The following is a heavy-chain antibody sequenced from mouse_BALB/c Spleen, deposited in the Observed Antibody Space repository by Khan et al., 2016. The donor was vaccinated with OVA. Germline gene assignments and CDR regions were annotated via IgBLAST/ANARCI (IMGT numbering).Heavy chain of an antibody. J-gene: IGHJ4*01. CDR1: GYTFTSYW. Sequence: DLVKPGASVKLSCKASGYTFTSYWINWIKQRPGQGLEWIGRFATGSGSTYYNEIFKGKATLTVDTSSSTAYIQLSSLSSEDSAVYFCARSNYCGSSRYAIDYWGQGTSVTVSS. CDR3: ARSNYCGSSRYAIDY. D-gene: IGHD1-1*01. CDR2: FATGSGST. V-gene: IGHV1S41*01.